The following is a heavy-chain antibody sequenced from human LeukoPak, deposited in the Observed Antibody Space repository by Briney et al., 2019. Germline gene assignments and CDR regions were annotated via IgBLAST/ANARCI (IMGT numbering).Heavy chain of an antibody. J-gene: IGHJ3*02. Sequence: ASVTVSCKASGYTFTSYGINWVRQATGQGLEWMGWLYLNSGNTGYAQKFQVRGTMTRITSISTAYMELSSLRSEDKGVYYCAIYGDYPEAFDIWGQGTMVTVSS. CDR1: GYTFTSYG. CDR2: LYLNSGNT. V-gene: IGHV1-8*01. D-gene: IGHD4-17*01. CDR3: AIYGDYPEAFDI.